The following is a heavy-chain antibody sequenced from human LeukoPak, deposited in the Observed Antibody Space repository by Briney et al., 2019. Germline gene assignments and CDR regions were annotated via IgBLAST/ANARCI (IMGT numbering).Heavy chain of an antibody. D-gene: IGHD3-22*01. J-gene: IGHJ4*02. CDR3: ARDVYDSSGYLDY. CDR1: GFTFGIFG. CDR2: ISSSSSYI. Sequence: PGGSLRPSCVASGFTFGIFGMHWVRQAPGKGRGWVSSISSSSSYIYYADSVKGRFTISRDNAKNPLYLQMNSLGAEDTAVYYCARDVYDSSGYLDYWGQGTLVTVSS. V-gene: IGHV3-21*01.